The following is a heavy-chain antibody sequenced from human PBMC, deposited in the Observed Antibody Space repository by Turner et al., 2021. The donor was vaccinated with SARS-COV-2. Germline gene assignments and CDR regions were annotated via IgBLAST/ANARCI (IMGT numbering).Heavy chain of an antibody. V-gene: IGHV1-2*02. CDR1: GYTFTGYH. CDR3: AVLEMATITDAFDI. J-gene: IGHJ3*02. Sequence: QVQLVQSGAEVKKPGASVTVSCKASGYTFTGYHMHWVRQAPGQGLEWMGWINPNSGGTNYAQKFQGRVTMTRDTSISTAYMELSRLRSDDTAVYYCAVLEMATITDAFDIWGQGTMVTVSS. CDR2: INPNSGGT. D-gene: IGHD5-12*01.